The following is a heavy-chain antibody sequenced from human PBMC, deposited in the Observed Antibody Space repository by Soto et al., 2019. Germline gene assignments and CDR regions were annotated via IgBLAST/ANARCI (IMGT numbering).Heavy chain of an antibody. CDR1: VGSFSGYY. CDR3: ARSGIAVPGTNHLYFEY. V-gene: IGHV4-34*01. J-gene: IGHJ4*02. D-gene: IGHD6-19*01. CDR2: INHSGST. Sequence: SETLSLTCAFYVGSFSGYYWSCIRDPPGKGLEYIGEINHSGSTNYNPSLKSRVTLSVDTSKNQFSLNLTSVTAADTAVYYCARSGIAVPGTNHLYFEYWGQGTRVSVSS.